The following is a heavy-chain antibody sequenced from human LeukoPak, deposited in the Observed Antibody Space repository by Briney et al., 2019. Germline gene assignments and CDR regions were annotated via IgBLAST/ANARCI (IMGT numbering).Heavy chain of an antibody. Sequence: ASAKVSCKASGYTFTGYYMHWVRQAPGQGLEWMGRINPNSGGTNYAQKFQGRVTMTRDTSISTAYMELSRLRSDDTAVYYCASAGTRNYYYYYGMDVWGQGTTVTVSS. CDR3: ASAGTRNYYYYYGMDV. CDR2: INPNSGGT. CDR1: GYTFTGYY. D-gene: IGHD6-13*01. J-gene: IGHJ6*02. V-gene: IGHV1-2*06.